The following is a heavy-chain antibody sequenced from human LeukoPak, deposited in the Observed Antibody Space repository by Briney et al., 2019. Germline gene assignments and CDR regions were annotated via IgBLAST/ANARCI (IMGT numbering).Heavy chain of an antibody. CDR2: IYYSGST. D-gene: IGHD3-22*01. CDR1: GGSISSGGYY. V-gene: IGHV4-31*03. Sequence: PSQTLSLTCTVSGGSISSGGYYWSWIRQHPGKGLEWIGYIYYSGSTYYNPSLKSRVTISVDTSKNQFSLKLNSVTAADTAVYYCARVYYDSSGYPFDYWGQGTLVTVSS. CDR3: ARVYYDSSGYPFDY. J-gene: IGHJ4*02.